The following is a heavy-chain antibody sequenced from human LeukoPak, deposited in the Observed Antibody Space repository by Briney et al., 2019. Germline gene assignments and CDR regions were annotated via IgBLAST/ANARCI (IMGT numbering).Heavy chain of an antibody. CDR2: INNDGSLR. V-gene: IGHV3-74*01. D-gene: IGHD5-24*01. CDR3: ARDKDGPGASIDY. Sequence: GGSLRLSCAASGFTFSTYWMLWVRQTPRKGLGWVSRINNDGSLRTYADSVKGRFTISRDNAKNTLYLQMSRLTAEDTAVYYCARDKDGPGASIDYWGQGTLVTVAS. J-gene: IGHJ4*02. CDR1: GFTFSTYW.